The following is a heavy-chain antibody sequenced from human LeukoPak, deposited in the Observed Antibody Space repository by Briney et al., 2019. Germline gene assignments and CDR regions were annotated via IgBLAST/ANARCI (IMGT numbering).Heavy chain of an antibody. Sequence: GGSVKVSLMASGYTFIGHYMHWVRQAPGQGLEWMGWINPNSGGTNYAQQFQGRVTMTRDTSISTAYMELSRLRSDDTAVYYCARGGILTDYGLDDCGEGDLLTVSS. CDR2: INPNSGGT. J-gene: IGHJ4*02. CDR1: GYTFIGHY. CDR3: ARGGILTDYGLDD. V-gene: IGHV1-2*02. D-gene: IGHD3-9*01.